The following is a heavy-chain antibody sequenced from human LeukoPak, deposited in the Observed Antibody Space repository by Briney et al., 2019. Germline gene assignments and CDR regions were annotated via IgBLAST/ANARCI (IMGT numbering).Heavy chain of an antibody. CDR2: INHSGST. J-gene: IGHJ4*02. D-gene: IGHD3-10*01. V-gene: IGHV4-34*01. Sequence: SETLSLTCAVYGGSFRGYYWSWIRQPPGKGLEWIGEINHSGSTNYNPSLKSRVTISVDASKNQFSLKLSSVTAADTAVYYCARGLRVTMVRGVPGVHLYFDYWGQGTLVTVSS. CDR1: GGSFRGYY. CDR3: ARGLRVTMVRGVPGVHLYFDY.